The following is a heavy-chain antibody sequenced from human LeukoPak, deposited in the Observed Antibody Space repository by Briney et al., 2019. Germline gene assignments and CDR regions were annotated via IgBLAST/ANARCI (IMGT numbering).Heavy chain of an antibody. D-gene: IGHD6-13*01. Sequence: PGGSLRLSCAASGCTFDDYAMHWVRQAPGKGLEWVSGISWNSGSIGYADSVKGRFTISRDNAKHSLYLQMNSLTAEDTVLYYCAKDTATGISAAGFRDGMDVWGQGTTVTVSS. CDR1: GCTFDDYA. CDR2: ISWNSGSI. J-gene: IGHJ6*02. CDR3: AKDTATGISAAGFRDGMDV. V-gene: IGHV3-9*01.